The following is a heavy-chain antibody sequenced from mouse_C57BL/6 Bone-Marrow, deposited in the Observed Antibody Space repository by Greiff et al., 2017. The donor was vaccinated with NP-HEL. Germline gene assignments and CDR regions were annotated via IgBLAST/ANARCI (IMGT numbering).Heavy chain of an antibody. CDR1: GYAFTNYL. CDR2: INPGSGGT. J-gene: IGHJ2*01. D-gene: IGHD3-2*02. Sequence: VQLQQSGAELVRPGTSVKVSCKASGYAFTNYLIEWVKQRPGQGLEWIGVINPGSGGTNYNEKFKGKATLTADKSSSTAYMQLSSLTSEDSAVYFCARKRQLRYYFDDWGQGTTLTVSS. CDR3: ARKRQLRYYFDD. V-gene: IGHV1-54*01.